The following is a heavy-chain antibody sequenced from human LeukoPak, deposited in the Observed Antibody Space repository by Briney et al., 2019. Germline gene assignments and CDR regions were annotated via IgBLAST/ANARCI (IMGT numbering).Heavy chain of an antibody. J-gene: IGHJ6*03. CDR1: GGSISSGSCY. V-gene: IGHV4-61*02. D-gene: IGHD5-12*01. CDR2: IYTSGST. CDR3: ARVPADIVANYYMDV. Sequence: NASQTLSLTCTVSGGSISSGSCYWSWIRQPAGKGLEWIGRIYTSGSTNYNPSLKSRVTISVDTSKNQFSLKLSSVTAADTAVYYCARVPADIVANYYMDVWGKGTTVTVSS.